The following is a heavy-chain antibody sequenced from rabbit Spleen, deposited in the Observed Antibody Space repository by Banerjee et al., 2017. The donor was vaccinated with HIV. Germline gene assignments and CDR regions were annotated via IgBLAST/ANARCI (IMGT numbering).Heavy chain of an antibody. Sequence: QEQLVESGGGLVKPGASLTLTCKASGLDFSSSYWICWVRQAPGKGLEWIACIDVGKRGSTYYASWAKGRFTISKTSSTAVTLQMTSLTAADTATYFCARNYVNAFDPWGPGTLVTVS. CDR3: ARNYVNAFDP. D-gene: IGHD1-1*01. V-gene: IGHV1S45*01. CDR2: IDVGKRGST. J-gene: IGHJ2*01. CDR1: GLDFSSSYW.